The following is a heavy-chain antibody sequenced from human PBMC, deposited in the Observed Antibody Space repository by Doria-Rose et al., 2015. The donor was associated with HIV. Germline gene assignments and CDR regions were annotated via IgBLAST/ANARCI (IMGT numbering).Heavy chain of an antibody. Sequence: QITLKESGPVLVKPTETLTLTCTVSGVSLSSPGIGVSRIRQPPGKALEWLANIFSDDERSYKTSLKSSLTISRGTSKSQVVLTMTDMDPVDTATYYCARIKSSRWYHKYYFDFWGQGTLVIVSA. D-gene: IGHD6-13*01. J-gene: IGHJ4*02. CDR2: IFSDDER. V-gene: IGHV2-26*01. CDR3: ARIKSSRWYHKYYFDF. CDR1: GVSLSSPGIG.